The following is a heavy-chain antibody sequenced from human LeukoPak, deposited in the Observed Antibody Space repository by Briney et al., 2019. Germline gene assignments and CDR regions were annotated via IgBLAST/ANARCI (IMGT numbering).Heavy chain of an antibody. V-gene: IGHV3-30*18. Sequence: GGSLRLSCAASGFTLSSYGMHWVRQAPGKGLEWVAVISYDGSNKYYADSVKGRFTISRDNSKNTLYLQMNSLRAEDTAVYYCAKTLRGMDVWGQGTTVTVSS. CDR2: ISYDGSNK. CDR3: AKTLRGMDV. J-gene: IGHJ6*02. CDR1: GFTLSSYG.